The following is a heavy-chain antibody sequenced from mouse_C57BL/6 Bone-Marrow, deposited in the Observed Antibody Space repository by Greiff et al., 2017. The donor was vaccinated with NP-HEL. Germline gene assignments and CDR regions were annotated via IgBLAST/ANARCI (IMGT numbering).Heavy chain of an antibody. J-gene: IGHJ2*01. CDR2: ISSGGSYT. V-gene: IGHV5-6*01. CDR1: GFTFSSYG. Sequence: EVMLVESGGDLVKPGGSLKLSCAASGFTFSSYGMSWVRQTPDKRLEWVATISSGGSYTSYPDSVKGRFTISSDNAKNTLYLQMSSLKSEDTAMYYCAREHDGYYGYFDYWGQGTTLTVSS. CDR3: AREHDGYYGYFDY. D-gene: IGHD2-3*01.